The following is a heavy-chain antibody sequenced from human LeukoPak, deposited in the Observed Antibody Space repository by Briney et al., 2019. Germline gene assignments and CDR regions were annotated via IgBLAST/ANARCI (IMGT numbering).Heavy chain of an antibody. Sequence: ASVKVSCKASGYTFTSYGISWVRQAPGQGLEWTGWISAYNGNTNYAQKLQGRVTMTTDTSTSTAYMELRSLRSDDTAVYYCARDYDSSGYYRYYFDYWGQGTLVTVSS. CDR3: ARDYDSSGYYRYYFDY. J-gene: IGHJ4*02. CDR2: ISAYNGNT. CDR1: GYTFTSYG. V-gene: IGHV1-18*01. D-gene: IGHD3-22*01.